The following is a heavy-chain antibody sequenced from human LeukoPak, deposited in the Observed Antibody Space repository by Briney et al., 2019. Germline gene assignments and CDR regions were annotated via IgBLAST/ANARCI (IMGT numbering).Heavy chain of an antibody. Sequence: SVKVSCKASGGTFSSYAISWVRQAPGQGLEWMGGIIPIFGTANYAQKFQGRVTITADESTSTAYMELSSLRSEDTAVYYCARGTYYYDSSGYYYGYHYYGMDVWGQGTTVTVSS. D-gene: IGHD3-22*01. J-gene: IGHJ6*02. CDR3: ARGTYYYDSSGYYYGYHYYGMDV. CDR1: GGTFSSYA. V-gene: IGHV1-69*13. CDR2: IIPIFGTA.